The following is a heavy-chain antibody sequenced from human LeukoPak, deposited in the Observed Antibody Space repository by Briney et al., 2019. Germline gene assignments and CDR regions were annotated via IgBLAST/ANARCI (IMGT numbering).Heavy chain of an antibody. D-gene: IGHD3-10*01. J-gene: IGHJ3*02. Sequence: PSETLSLTCTVSGGSISSYYWSWIRQPPGKGLEWIGYIYYSGSTNYNPSLKSRVTISVDTSKNQFSLKLSSVTAADTAVYYRAREPSYGSGSSYSNAFDIWGQGTMVTVSS. CDR1: GGSISSYY. CDR2: IYYSGST. V-gene: IGHV4-59*12. CDR3: AREPSYGSGSSYSNAFDI.